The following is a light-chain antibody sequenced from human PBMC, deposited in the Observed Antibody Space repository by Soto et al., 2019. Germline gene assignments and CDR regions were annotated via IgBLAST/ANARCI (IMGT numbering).Light chain of an antibody. CDR3: QHRRNWPKDLT. V-gene: IGKV3-15*01. CDR1: QAISNN. Sequence: RVMTQSPVTLSVSPGERVTLSCRASQAISNNLPWYQQKTGQAPRLLIFYESTRATGIPARFCGSGSGTEFALTNSNQPSEAFAVHYCQHRRNWPKDLTFGQETRLEIK. CDR2: YES. J-gene: IGKJ5*01.